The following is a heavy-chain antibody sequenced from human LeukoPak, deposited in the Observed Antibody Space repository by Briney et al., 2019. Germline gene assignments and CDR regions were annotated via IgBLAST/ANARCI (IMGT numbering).Heavy chain of an antibody. V-gene: IGHV4-59*01. Sequence: PSETLSLTYTVSGGSISSYYWSWIRQPPGKVLKWIGYVYYSGSTNYNPSLKSRLSISVDTSKNHFSLKLSSVTAADTAVYYCARTFSYGSWYYMDVWGKGTTVTISS. CDR1: GGSISSYY. CDR2: VYYSGST. CDR3: ARTFSYGSWYYMDV. D-gene: IGHD5-18*01. J-gene: IGHJ6*03.